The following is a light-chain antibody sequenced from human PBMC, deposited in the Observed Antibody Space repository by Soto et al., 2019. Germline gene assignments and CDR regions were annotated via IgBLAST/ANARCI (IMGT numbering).Light chain of an antibody. CDR2: GTS. CDR1: QSVSTN. CDR3: HQYNFWPT. V-gene: IGKV3-15*01. J-gene: IGKJ1*01. Sequence: EIVMTQSPATLSVSPGERATLSCRASQSVSTNLAWYQQKPGQSPRLLIYGTSTRATGVPARFSGAGSGTEFTLTINSLQSEDFAVYFCHQYNFWPTFGHGTKVDIK.